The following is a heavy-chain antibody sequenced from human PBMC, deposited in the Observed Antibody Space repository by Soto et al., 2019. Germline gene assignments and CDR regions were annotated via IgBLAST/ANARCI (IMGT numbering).Heavy chain of an antibody. D-gene: IGHD2-15*01. CDR2: IGTAGDT. CDR1: GFTFSSYD. CDR3: ARGPTEYCSGGSCYRDGAFDI. V-gene: IGHV3-13*01. Sequence: EVQLVESGGGLVQPGGSLRLSCAASGFTFSSYDMHWVRQATGKGLEWVSAIGTAGDTYYPGSVKGRFTISRENAKNSLYLQMNSMRDGDTAVYYCARGPTEYCSGGSCYRDGAFDIWGQGTMVTVSS. J-gene: IGHJ3*02.